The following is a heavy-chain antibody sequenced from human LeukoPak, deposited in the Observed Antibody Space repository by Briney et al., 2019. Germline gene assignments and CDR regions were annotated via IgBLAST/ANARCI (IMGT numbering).Heavy chain of an antibody. CDR2: IAASGTT. J-gene: IGHJ4*02. D-gene: IGHD1-26*01. CDR3: ARGSGSYYFDY. Sequence: SETLSLTCSVSGGSIESYYWSWIRQPPGKGLEFIGYIAASGTTKHNPSLKSRVTLSMDTSKNQFSLKLSSVTAADTAVYYCARGSGSYYFDYWGQGTLVTVSS. V-gene: IGHV4-4*08. CDR1: GGSIESYY.